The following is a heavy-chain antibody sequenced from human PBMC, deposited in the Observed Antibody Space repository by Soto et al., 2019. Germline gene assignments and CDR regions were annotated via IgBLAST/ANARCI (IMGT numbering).Heavy chain of an antibody. CDR3: ARARFWKNYDILTDWHLPGAFDI. Sequence: PGGSLRLSCAASGFTFSSYDMHWFRQATGKGLEWVSAIGTAGDTYYPGSVKGRFTISRENAKNSLYLQMNSLRAGDTAVYYCARARFWKNYDILTDWHLPGAFDIWGQGTMVTVSS. V-gene: IGHV3-13*01. D-gene: IGHD3-9*01. CDR2: IGTAGDT. CDR1: GFTFSSYD. J-gene: IGHJ3*02.